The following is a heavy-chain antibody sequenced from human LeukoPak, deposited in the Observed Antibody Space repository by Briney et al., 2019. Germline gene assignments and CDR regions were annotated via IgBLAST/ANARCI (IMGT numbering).Heavy chain of an antibody. CDR3: ARLFNWFDP. J-gene: IGHJ5*02. Sequence: PSETLSLTCTVSGGSISSSSYYWGWLRQPPGKGLEWIGSIYYSGSTYYNPSLKSRVTISVDTSKNQFSLKLSSVTAADTAVYYCARLFNWFDPWGQGTLVTVSS. V-gene: IGHV4-39*01. CDR2: IYYSGST. CDR1: GGSISSSSYY.